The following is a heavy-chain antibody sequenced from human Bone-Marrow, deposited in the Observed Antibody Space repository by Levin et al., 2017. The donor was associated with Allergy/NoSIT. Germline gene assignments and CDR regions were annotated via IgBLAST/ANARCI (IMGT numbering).Heavy chain of an antibody. CDR1: GFTFDDYV. CDR3: VKDLRYGDYDAFHI. J-gene: IGHJ3*02. V-gene: IGHV3-9*01. D-gene: IGHD4-17*01. Sequence: QTGGSLRLSCAASGFTFDDYVMHWVRQAPGKGLEWVSGISWNTYNIGYADSVKGRFTISRDNAKSSLYLQMNSLRAEDTALYYCVKDLRYGDYDAFHIWGQGTMVTVSS. CDR2: ISWNTYNI.